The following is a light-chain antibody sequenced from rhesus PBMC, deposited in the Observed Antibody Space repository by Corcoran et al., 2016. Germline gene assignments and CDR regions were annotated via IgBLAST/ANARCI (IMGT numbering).Light chain of an antibody. Sequence: QVILTQSPATLSLSPGERATLSCRASQSVGSSLAWYQQKPGQAPRLLSYVASSRATGIPDRFSGRGSGTEFTLTISSLEPEDFAVYYCQKYSSSPPYSFGQGTKVEIK. V-gene: IGKV3-53*01. CDR3: QKYSSSPPYS. CDR1: QSVGSS. J-gene: IGKJ2*01. CDR2: VAS.